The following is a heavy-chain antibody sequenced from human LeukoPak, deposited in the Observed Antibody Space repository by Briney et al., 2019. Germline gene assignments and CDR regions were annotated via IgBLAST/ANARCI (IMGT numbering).Heavy chain of an antibody. Sequence: GGSLRLSCAASGFTFSSYSMNWVRQAPGKGLGWVSSISSSSSYIYYADSVKGRFTISRDNAKNSLYLQMNSLRAEDTAVYYCARDRWELLAFDIWGQGTMVTVSS. D-gene: IGHD1-26*01. CDR1: GFTFSSYS. CDR3: ARDRWELLAFDI. CDR2: ISSSSSYI. J-gene: IGHJ3*02. V-gene: IGHV3-21*01.